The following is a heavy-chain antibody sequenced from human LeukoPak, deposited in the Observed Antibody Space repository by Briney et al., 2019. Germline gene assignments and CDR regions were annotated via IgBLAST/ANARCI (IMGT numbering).Heavy chain of an antibody. J-gene: IGHJ4*02. CDR2: INHSGST. Sequence: SETLSLTCAVYGGSFSGYYWSWIRQPPGKGLEWIGEINHSGSTNYNPSLKSRVTISVDTSKNQFSLKLSSVTAADTAVYYCARRYYDSSGYENFDYWGQGTLVTVSS. D-gene: IGHD3-22*01. V-gene: IGHV4-34*01. CDR1: GGSFSGYY. CDR3: ARRYYDSSGYENFDY.